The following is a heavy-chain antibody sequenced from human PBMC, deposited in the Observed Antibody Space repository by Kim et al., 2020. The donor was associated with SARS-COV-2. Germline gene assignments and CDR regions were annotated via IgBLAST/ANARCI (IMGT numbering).Heavy chain of an antibody. CDR3: ARQPTYSSGYFDY. D-gene: IGHD6-19*01. CDR2: IAPSDSYT. Sequence: GESLKISCKGSGYSFTSYWISWVRQMPGKGLEWMGRIAPSDSYTNYSPSFQGHVTISADKSISTAYLQWSSLKASDTAMYYCARQPTYSSGYFDYWGQGTLVTVSS. J-gene: IGHJ4*02. V-gene: IGHV5-10-1*01. CDR1: GYSFTSYW.